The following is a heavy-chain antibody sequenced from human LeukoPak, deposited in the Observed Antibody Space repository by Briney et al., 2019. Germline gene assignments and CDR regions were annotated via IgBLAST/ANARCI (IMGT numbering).Heavy chain of an antibody. CDR3: ARHRGGATRYAASRRYFDY. V-gene: IGHV4-38-2*01. D-gene: IGHD2-2*01. Sequence: PSETLSLTCAVSGYSISSGYYWGWIRQPPGKGLEWIGSIYHSGSTYYNPSLKSRVTISVDTSKNQFSLKLSSVTAADTAVYYCARHRGGATRYAASRRYFDYWGQGTLVTVSS. J-gene: IGHJ4*02. CDR2: IYHSGST. CDR1: GYSISSGYY.